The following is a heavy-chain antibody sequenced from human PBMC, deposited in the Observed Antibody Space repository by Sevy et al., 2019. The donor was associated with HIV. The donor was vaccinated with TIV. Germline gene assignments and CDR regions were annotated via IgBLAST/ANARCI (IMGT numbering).Heavy chain of an antibody. V-gene: IGHV1-24*01. CDR3: ATTKDYYESSGYPFDY. D-gene: IGHD5-12*01. Sequence: ASVKVSCKVSGRTLTQVSIHWVRQAPGKGPEWMGTFDPEDDEKIYAQKFQGRVTMTEDTSTDTAYMELSRLRSEDTAVYYCATTKDYYESSGYPFDYWGQGTLVTVSS. CDR1: GRTLTQVS. CDR2: FDPEDDEK. J-gene: IGHJ4*02.